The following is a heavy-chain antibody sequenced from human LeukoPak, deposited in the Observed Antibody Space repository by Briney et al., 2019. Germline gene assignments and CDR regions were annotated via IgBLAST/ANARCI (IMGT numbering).Heavy chain of an antibody. Sequence: GGSLRLSCAASGFTFSSYSMNWVRQAPGKGLEWVSSISSSSSYIYYADSVKGRFTISRDNAKNSLYLQMNSLRAEDTAVYYCAKQVPVAAAGTGDYWGQGTLVTVSS. V-gene: IGHV3-21*01. D-gene: IGHD6-13*01. CDR2: ISSSSSYI. CDR1: GFTFSSYS. CDR3: AKQVPVAAAGTGDY. J-gene: IGHJ4*02.